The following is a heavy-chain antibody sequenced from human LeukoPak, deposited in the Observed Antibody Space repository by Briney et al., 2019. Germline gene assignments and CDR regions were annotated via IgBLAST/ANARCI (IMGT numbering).Heavy chain of an antibody. J-gene: IGHJ4*02. CDR2: ISYDGSNK. CDR1: GFTFSSYA. Sequence: PGGSLRLSCAASGFTFSSYAMHWVRQAPGKGLEWVALISYDGSNKYYADSVKGRFTISRDKSKNTLYLQMNSLRVEDTAVYYCARGAHGDFRGYFDYWGQGTLVTVSS. D-gene: IGHD4-17*01. CDR3: ARGAHGDFRGYFDY. V-gene: IGHV3-30*04.